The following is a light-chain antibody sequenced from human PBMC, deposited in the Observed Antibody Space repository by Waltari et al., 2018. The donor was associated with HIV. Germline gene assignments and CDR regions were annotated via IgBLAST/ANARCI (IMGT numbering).Light chain of an antibody. CDR1: SSDVGGYNS. V-gene: IGLV2-23*02. Sequence: QSALTQPASVSGSPGQSITISCTGTSSDVGGYNSFSWYQQHPGKAPKLMIYDVSKRPSGVSNRFSGSKSGNTASLTISGLQAEDEADYYCCSYAGSSTLVFGGGTKLTVL. CDR2: DVS. J-gene: IGLJ2*01. CDR3: CSYAGSSTLV.